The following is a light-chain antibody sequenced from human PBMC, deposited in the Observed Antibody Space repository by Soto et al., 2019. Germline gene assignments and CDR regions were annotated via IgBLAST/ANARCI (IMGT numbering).Light chain of an antibody. Sequence: EIVLTQSPATLSLSPGERATLSCRASQSVSSYLAWYQQKPGQAPRLLIYDAFNRATGIPVRFSGSGSGTDFTLTISSLEPEDFAVYYCQQRSNWPTFGQGTRLEIK. V-gene: IGKV3-11*01. CDR2: DAF. CDR3: QQRSNWPT. J-gene: IGKJ5*01. CDR1: QSVSSY.